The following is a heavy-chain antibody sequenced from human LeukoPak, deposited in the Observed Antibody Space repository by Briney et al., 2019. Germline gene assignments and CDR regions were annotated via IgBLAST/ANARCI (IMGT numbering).Heavy chain of an antibody. D-gene: IGHD6-13*01. J-gene: IGHJ4*02. CDR1: GFTFSSYW. CDR3: VRDGRSWL. V-gene: IGHV3-74*01. Sequence: PGGSLRLSCAASGFTFSSYWMHWVRLGPGNGPVWVSRINGDGSYTNYADSVKGRFTISRDNAKNTLYLQMNSLRAEDTAMYFCVRDGRSWLWGQGTLLSVSS. CDR2: INGDGSYT.